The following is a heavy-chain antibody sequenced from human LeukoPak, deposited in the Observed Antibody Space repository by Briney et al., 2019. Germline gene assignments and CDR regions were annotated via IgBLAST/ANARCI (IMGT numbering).Heavy chain of an antibody. J-gene: IGHJ4*02. CDR3: ARDPCVANHCGY. Sequence: GGSLRLSCAASGFTVSNNYMSWVRQAPGRGLEWVSVIYSGGGTYYADSVKGRFTISRDNSKNTVYLQMNNLRAGDTAVYYCARDPCVANHCGYWGQGTLVTVSS. CDR1: GFTVSNNY. D-gene: IGHD2-21*01. V-gene: IGHV3-66*01. CDR2: IYSGGGT.